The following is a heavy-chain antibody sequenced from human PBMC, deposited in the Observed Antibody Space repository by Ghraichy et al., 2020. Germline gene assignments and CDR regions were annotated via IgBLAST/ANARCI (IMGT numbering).Heavy chain of an antibody. V-gene: IGHV3-48*03. D-gene: IGHD2-2*01. Sequence: GGSLRLSCAASGFTFSTSEMNWVRQAPGKGLEWVSYISSSGSAKYYTDSVKGRFTISRDNAKNSLYLQMNSLRAEDTAVYYCARDSPLPAAMGLFDYWGQGTLVTVSS. J-gene: IGHJ4*02. CDR2: ISSSGSAK. CDR1: GFTFSTSE. CDR3: ARDSPLPAAMGLFDY.